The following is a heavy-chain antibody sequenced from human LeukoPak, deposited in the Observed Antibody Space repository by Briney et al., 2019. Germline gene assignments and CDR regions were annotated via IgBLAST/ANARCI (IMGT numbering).Heavy chain of an antibody. D-gene: IGHD6-19*01. J-gene: IGHJ5*02. CDR3: ARSVGKQWLVEIGFDL. V-gene: IGHV1-69*13. CDR1: GATFSIYA. Sequence: GASVKVSCKSSGATFSIYAISWVRHAPRQGREWMGWIIPIFGTATYAQKFQGRVTIPADASTSTAYMELSSLRSEETAVYYYARSVGKQWLVEIGFDLWGQGTLVTVSS. CDR2: IIPIFGTA.